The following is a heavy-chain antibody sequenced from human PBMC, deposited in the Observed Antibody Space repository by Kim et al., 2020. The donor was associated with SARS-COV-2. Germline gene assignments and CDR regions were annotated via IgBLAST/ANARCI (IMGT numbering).Heavy chain of an antibody. D-gene: IGHD1-26*01. CDR2: FDPEDGET. V-gene: IGHV1-24*01. J-gene: IGHJ4*02. CDR1: GYTLTELS. CDR3: ATLGVGASDFDY. Sequence: ASVKVSCKVSGYTLTELSMHWVRQAPGKGLEWMGGFDPEDGETIYAQKFQGRVTMTEDTSTDTAYMELSSLRSEDTAVYYCATLGVGASDFDYWGQGTLVTVSS.